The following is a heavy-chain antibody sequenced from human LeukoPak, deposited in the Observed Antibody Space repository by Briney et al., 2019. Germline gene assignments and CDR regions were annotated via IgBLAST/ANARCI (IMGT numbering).Heavy chain of an antibody. CDR1: GGTFSSYA. D-gene: IGHD5-24*01. Sequence: GASVKVSCKASGGTFSSYAISWVRQAPGQGLEWMGGIIPIFGTANYAQKFQGRVTITAGESTSTAYLELSSLRSEDTAVYYCARDNSVRDEAWWFNPWGQGTLVTVSS. J-gene: IGHJ5*02. CDR3: ARDNSVRDEAWWFNP. V-gene: IGHV1-69*13. CDR2: IIPIFGTA.